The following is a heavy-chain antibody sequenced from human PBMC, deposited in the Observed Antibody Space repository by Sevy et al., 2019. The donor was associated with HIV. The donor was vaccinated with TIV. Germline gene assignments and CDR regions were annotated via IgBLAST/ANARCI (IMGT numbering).Heavy chain of an antibody. J-gene: IGHJ3*01. CDR2: LYSGGDT. D-gene: IGHD3-10*01. CDR3: VRDGILFGGRSRKDGFDV. V-gene: IGHV3-53*01. CDR1: GFIVSNNY. Sequence: GGSLRLSCAASGFIVSNNYMSWVRQAVGKGLEWVSVLYSGGDTDYADSVKGRFTISRDHSKNTLYLQMDSLRAEDTDVYYCVRDGILFGGRSRKDGFDVWGQGTKVTVSS.